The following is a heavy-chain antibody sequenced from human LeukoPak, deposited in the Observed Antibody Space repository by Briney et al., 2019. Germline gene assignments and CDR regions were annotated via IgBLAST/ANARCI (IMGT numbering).Heavy chain of an antibody. CDR1: GFTFSSYG. J-gene: IGHJ4*02. D-gene: IGHD6-13*01. V-gene: IGHV3-30*02. CDR3: AKTASSSWGFFDY. Sequence: GGSLRLSCAASGFTFSSYGINWVRQAPGKGLEWVAFIRSDGSIKYYADSVKGRFTISRDNSKNTLYLEINSLRADDTAIYYCAKTASSSWGFFDYWGQGTLVTVSS. CDR2: IRSDGSIK.